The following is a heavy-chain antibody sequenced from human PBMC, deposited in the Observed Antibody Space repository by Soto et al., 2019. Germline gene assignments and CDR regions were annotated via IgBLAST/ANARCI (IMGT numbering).Heavy chain of an antibody. CDR3: AYDTFGDKDF. D-gene: IGHD3-9*01. CDR1: GYTFSHYW. Sequence: PGGSLRVSCAASGYTFSHYWMHWVRQAPGKGXVXVXXXNXDXTXTXXXXSVKGRFTISRDNAKNTLYLQMNSLGVEDTALYYCAYDTFGDKDFWGQGTPVTVSS. J-gene: IGHJ4*02. V-gene: IGHV3-74*01. CDR2: XNXDXTXT.